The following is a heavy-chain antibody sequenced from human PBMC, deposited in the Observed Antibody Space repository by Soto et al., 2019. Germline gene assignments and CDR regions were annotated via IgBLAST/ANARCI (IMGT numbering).Heavy chain of an antibody. CDR1: GFTFSSYG. D-gene: IGHD1-26*01. CDR3: ARDVTDLLGLFDY. CDR2: MWYDGSNK. J-gene: IGHJ4*02. V-gene: IGHV3-33*01. Sequence: QVQLVESGGGVVQPGRSLRLSCAASGFTFSSYGMHWVRQAPGKGLEWVAVMWYDGSNKYYADSVKGRFTISRDNSKNTLYLQMNSLRAEDTAVYYCARDVTDLLGLFDYWGQGTLVTVSS.